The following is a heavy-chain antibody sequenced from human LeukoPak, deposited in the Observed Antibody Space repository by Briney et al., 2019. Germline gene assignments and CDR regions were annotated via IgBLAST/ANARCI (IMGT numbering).Heavy chain of an antibody. D-gene: IGHD5-18*01. CDR2: IYYSGST. J-gene: IGHJ3*02. CDR3: ARHSWIQLWLTAFDI. CDR1: GGSISSYY. Sequence: PSETLSLTCTVSGGSISSYYWSWIRQPPGKGLEWIGYIYYSGSTNYNPSLKSRVTISVDTSKNQFSLKLSSVTAADTAVYYCARHSWIQLWLTAFDIWGQGTMVTVSS. V-gene: IGHV4-59*08.